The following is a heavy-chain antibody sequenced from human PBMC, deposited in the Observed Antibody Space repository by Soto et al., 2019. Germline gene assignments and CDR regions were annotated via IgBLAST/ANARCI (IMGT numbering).Heavy chain of an antibody. CDR3: AGEPDYSNYVLDS. CDR1: GGSISSGDYC. D-gene: IGHD4-4*01. Sequence: QVQLQESGPGLVKPSQTLSLTCTVSGGSISSGDYCWSWIRQPPGKGLEWIGYIYYSGSTYYNPSLKSRVTISVYTSKNQFALKLTSVTAPDTAVYYCAGEPDYSNYVLDSWGQGTLVTVSP. CDR2: IYYSGST. V-gene: IGHV4-30-4*01. J-gene: IGHJ4*02.